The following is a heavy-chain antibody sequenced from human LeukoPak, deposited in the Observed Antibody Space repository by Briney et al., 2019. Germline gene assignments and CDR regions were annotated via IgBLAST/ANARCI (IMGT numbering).Heavy chain of an antibody. V-gene: IGHV4-39*07. CDR2: IYTSGST. J-gene: IGHJ3*02. D-gene: IGHD2-2*01. Sequence: SETLSLTCTVSGGSISSSSYYWGWIRQPPGKGLEWIGRIYTSGSTNYNPSLKSRVTISVDTSKNQFSLKLSSVTAADTAVYYCARVNCSSTSCYRGAFDIWGQGTMVTVSS. CDR3: ARVNCSSTSCYRGAFDI. CDR1: GGSISSSSYY.